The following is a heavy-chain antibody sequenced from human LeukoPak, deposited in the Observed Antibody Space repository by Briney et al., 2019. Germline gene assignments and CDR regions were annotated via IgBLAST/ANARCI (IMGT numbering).Heavy chain of an antibody. CDR3: ASGRRDGSTQIDY. Sequence: PGGSLRLSCAASGFTFSNYWMSWVRQAPGKGLEWVANIKQDGSEKNYVDSVKGRFTISRDNAKNSLYLQMNSLRAEDTAVYYCASGRRDGSTQIDYWGQGTLVTVSS. CDR1: GFTFSNYW. J-gene: IGHJ4*02. D-gene: IGHD3-10*01. CDR2: IKQDGSEK. V-gene: IGHV3-7*03.